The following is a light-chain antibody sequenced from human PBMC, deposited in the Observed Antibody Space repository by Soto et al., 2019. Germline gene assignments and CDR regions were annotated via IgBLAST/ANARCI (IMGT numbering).Light chain of an antibody. CDR2: RNN. J-gene: IGLJ1*01. V-gene: IGLV1-44*01. CDR1: NSNIGRNT. Sequence: QSALTQPPSASGTPGQRVTIYCSGSNSNIGRNTVNWYQQLPGTAPKLLIYRNNQRPSGVPDRFSGSKSGTSASLAISGLQSDDESDYYCASWDDGLTGYVFGTGTKVTVL. CDR3: ASWDDGLTGYV.